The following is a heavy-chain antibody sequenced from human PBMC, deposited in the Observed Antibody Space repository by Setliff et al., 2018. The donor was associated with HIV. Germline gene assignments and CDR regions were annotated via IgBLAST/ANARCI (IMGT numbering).Heavy chain of an antibody. D-gene: IGHD2-2*01. Sequence: NPSETLSLTCTVSRGSISSHYWSWIRQPPGKGLEWIGYVSYSGTTQYNPSLKSRVTISLDTSKNHFSLKLTSVTAEDTAVYYCAKGGYQLPLRGGYFQHWGQGTLVTVSS. J-gene: IGHJ1*01. CDR1: RGSISSHY. CDR3: AKGGYQLPLRGGYFQH. V-gene: IGHV4-59*11. CDR2: VSYSGTT.